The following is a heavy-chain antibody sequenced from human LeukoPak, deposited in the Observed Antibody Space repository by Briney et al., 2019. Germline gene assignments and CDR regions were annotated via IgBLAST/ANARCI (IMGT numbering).Heavy chain of an antibody. CDR1: GGRFRSYA. V-gene: IGHV1-69*13. Sequence: SVKVSCKASGGRFRSYAISWVRQAPGQGLEWMGGIIPRSGTTNYAQKFQGRVTFTADDSTGTVYMELSSLRSEDTAVYYCARDDIVPIPGETDPWGQGTLVTVSS. CDR3: ARDDIVPIPGETDP. CDR2: IIPRSGTT. D-gene: IGHD2-8*01. J-gene: IGHJ5*02.